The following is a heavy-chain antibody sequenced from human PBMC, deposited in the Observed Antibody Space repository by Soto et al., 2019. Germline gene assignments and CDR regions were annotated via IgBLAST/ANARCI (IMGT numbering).Heavy chain of an antibody. CDR3: ARSLSHWLASDS. CDR2: ISRSASYI. CDR1: GFSFDYFG. Sequence: EVQLVESGGGLVKSWGSLTLSCEASGFSFDYFGMTWVRKAPGKGLELVSFISRSASYIYYADAVKGRFTVSRDNAKKSLKLQMNSRRTEDTAVYYCARSLSHWLASDSWGQGTLVTVSA. V-gene: IGHV3-21*05. D-gene: IGHD6-19*01. J-gene: IGHJ4*02.